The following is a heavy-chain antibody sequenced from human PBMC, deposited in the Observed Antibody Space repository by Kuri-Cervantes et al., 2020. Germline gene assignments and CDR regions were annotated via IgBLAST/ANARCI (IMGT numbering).Heavy chain of an antibody. CDR2: IGTAGDT. J-gene: IGHJ4*02. D-gene: IGHD3-22*01. CDR3: ARGYYYDSSGYALDY. V-gene: IGHV3-13*01. CDR1: EFTFSSYD. Sequence: GESLKISCAASEFTFSSYDMHWVRQATGKGLEWVSAIGTAGDTYYPGSVKGRFTISRENAKNSLYLQMNSLRAGDTAVYYCARGYYYDSSGYALDYWGQGTLVTVSS.